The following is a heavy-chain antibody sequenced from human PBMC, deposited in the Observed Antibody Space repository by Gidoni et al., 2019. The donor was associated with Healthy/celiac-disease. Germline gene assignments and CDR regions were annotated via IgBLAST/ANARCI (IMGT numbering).Heavy chain of an antibody. Sequence: EVQLVESGGGLVQPGRSLRLSCAASGFTFDDYAMHWVRQAPGKGLEWVSGISWNSGSIGYADSVKGRFTISRDNAKNSLYLQMNSLRAEDTALYYCAKDQNYYDSSGPLDYWGQGTLVTVSS. D-gene: IGHD3-22*01. J-gene: IGHJ4*02. CDR1: GFTFDDYA. CDR2: ISWNSGSI. CDR3: AKDQNYYDSSGPLDY. V-gene: IGHV3-9*01.